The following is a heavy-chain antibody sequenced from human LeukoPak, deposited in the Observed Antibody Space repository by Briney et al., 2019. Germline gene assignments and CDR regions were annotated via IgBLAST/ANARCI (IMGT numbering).Heavy chain of an antibody. V-gene: IGHV4-38-2*01. D-gene: IGHD3-3*01. CDR3: ARHVGDYYDFWSGYYGGFDY. CDR2: IYHSGST. Sequence: SETLSLTCAVSGYSISSGYYWGWIRPPPGKGLEWIGSIYHSGSTYYNPSLKSRVTISVDTSKNQFSLKLSSVTAADTAVYYCARHVGDYYDFWSGYYGGFDYWGQGTLVTVSS. CDR1: GYSISSGYY. J-gene: IGHJ4*02.